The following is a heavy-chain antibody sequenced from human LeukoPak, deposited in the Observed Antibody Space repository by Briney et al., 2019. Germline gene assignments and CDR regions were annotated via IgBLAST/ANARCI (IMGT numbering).Heavy chain of an antibody. D-gene: IGHD4-17*01. V-gene: IGHV1-18*01. J-gene: IGHJ6*02. CDR1: DYTFTSYG. CDR2: ISAYNGNT. CDR3: ARDFAVTTAYYYGVDV. Sequence: GASVKVSCKASDYTFTSYGISWVRQAPGQGLEWMGWISAYNGNTNYAQKLQGRVTMTTDTSTSTAYMELRSLRSDDTAVYYCARDFAVTTAYYYGVDVWGQGITVTVSS.